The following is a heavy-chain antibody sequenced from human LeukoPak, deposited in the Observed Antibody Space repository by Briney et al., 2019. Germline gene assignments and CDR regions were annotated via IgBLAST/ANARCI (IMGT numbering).Heavy chain of an antibody. CDR2: IYYSGSA. CDR3: ARDQGSGYNYYMDV. D-gene: IGHD3-22*01. Sequence: KPSVTLSLTCTVSGGSISSNYWSWIRQPPGKGLEWIGYIYYSGSANYNPSLESRVTLSVDTSKNQFSLKLSSVTAADTAVYYCARDQGSGYNYYMDVWGKGTTVTVSS. V-gene: IGHV4-59*01. J-gene: IGHJ6*03. CDR1: GGSISSNY.